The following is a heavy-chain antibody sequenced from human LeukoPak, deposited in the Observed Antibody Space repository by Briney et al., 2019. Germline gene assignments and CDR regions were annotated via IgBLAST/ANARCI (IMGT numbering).Heavy chain of an antibody. V-gene: IGHV3-30-3*01. CDR2: ISYDGSNK. CDR3: AREVGATGSFDY. D-gene: IGHD1-26*01. CDR1: GFTFSSYA. Sequence: PGGSLRLSCAASGFTFSSYAMHWVRQAPGKGLEWVAVISYDGSNKYYADSVKGRFTISRDNSKNTLYLQMDSLRAEDTAVYYCAREVGATGSFDYWGQGTLVTVSS. J-gene: IGHJ4*02.